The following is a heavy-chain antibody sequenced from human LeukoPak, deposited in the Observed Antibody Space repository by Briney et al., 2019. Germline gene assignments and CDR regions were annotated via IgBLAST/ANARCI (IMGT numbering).Heavy chain of an antibody. D-gene: IGHD6-13*01. Sequence: GGSLRLSCAASRFTFSSYWMSWVRQAPGKGLEWVANIKQDGSEKYYVDSVKGRFTISRDNAKNSLYLQMNSLRAEDTAVYYCARDHRYLTVAAAGTPYFDYWGQGTLVTVSS. CDR3: ARDHRYLTVAAAGTPYFDY. CDR1: RFTFSSYW. J-gene: IGHJ4*02. V-gene: IGHV3-7*03. CDR2: IKQDGSEK.